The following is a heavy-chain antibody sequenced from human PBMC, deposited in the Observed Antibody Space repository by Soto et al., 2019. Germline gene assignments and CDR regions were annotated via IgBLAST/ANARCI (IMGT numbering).Heavy chain of an antibody. CDR3: ARAAAGGRYYYYGMDV. D-gene: IGHD6-13*01. CDR2: IFYSGRT. J-gene: IGHJ6*02. Sequence: QVQLQESGPGLVKPSQTLSLTCTVSGASISSGSHYWSWIRQHPGKGLEWIGHIFYSGRTYYNPSLRRXVXIXXDTSTNQFSLKLSSVTAADTAVYYCARAAAGGRYYYYGMDVWGQGTTVTVSS. V-gene: IGHV4-31*03. CDR1: GASISSGSHY.